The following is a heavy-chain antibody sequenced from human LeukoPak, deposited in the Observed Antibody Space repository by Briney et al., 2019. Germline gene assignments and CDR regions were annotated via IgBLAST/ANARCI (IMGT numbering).Heavy chain of an antibody. CDR1: GGSISSYY. J-gene: IGHJ4*02. V-gene: IGHV4-59*12. D-gene: IGHD6-19*01. CDR3: ARDHGNREDSSGLFDY. Sequence: SETLSLTCTVSGGSISSYYWSWIRQPPGKGLEWIGYIYYSGSTNYNPSLKSRVTISVDTSKNQFSLKLSSVTAADTAVYYCARDHGNREDSSGLFDYWGQGTLVTVSS. CDR2: IYYSGST.